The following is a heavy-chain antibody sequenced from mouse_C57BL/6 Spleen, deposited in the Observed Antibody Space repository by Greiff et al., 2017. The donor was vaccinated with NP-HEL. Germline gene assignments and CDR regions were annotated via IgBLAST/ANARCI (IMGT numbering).Heavy chain of an antibody. CDR1: GFTFSDYY. V-gene: IGHV5-16*01. Sequence: EVKLVESEGGLVQPGSSMKLSCTASGFTFSDYYMAWVRQVPEKGLEWVANINYDGSSTYYLDSLKSRFIISRDNAKNILYLQMSSLKSEDTATYYCARDSWEDAMDYWGQGTSVTVSS. CDR2: INYDGSST. CDR3: ARDSWEDAMDY. J-gene: IGHJ4*01. D-gene: IGHD4-1*01.